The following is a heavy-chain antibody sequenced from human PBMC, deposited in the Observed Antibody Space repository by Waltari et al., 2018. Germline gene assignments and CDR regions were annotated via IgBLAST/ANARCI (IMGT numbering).Heavy chain of an antibody. Sequence: QVQLQESGPGLVKPSQTLSLTCTVSGGSISRGGYYWRWLRQHPGKGLEWIGYIYYSGSTYYNPSLKSRVTISVDTSKNQFSLKLSSVTAADTAVYYCARDFMGVSWFDPWGQGTLVTVSS. V-gene: IGHV4-31*03. D-gene: IGHD3-16*01. J-gene: IGHJ5*02. CDR3: ARDFMGVSWFDP. CDR1: GGSISRGGYY. CDR2: IYYSGST.